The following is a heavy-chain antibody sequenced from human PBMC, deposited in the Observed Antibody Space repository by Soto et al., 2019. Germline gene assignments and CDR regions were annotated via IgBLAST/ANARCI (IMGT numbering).Heavy chain of an antibody. Sequence: PSETLTVISAVSGYSISSGYYLGWLRQPTGKGLEWFGSVDHCGSTHYNPALHSRVTLSIDMTNNHASLILNSVTAALTAVYYCARVGPWVPYYYESSPNTFEVWFDHWGHGTLVTVSS. V-gene: IGHV4-38-2*01. CDR1: GYSISSGYY. J-gene: IGHJ5*02. CDR2: VDHCGST. CDR3: ARVGPWVPYYYESSPNTFEVWFDH. D-gene: IGHD3-22*01.